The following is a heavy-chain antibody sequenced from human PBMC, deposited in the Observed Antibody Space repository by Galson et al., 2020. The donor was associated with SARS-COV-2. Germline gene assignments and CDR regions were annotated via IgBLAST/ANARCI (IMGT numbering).Heavy chain of an antibody. CDR1: GYTFTSYY. CDR3: AREPPSYYYDSSGYDDY. Sequence: ASVKVSCKASGYTFTSYYMHWVRQAPGQGLEWMGIINPSGGSTSYAQKFQGRVTMTRDTSTSTVYMVLSSLRSEDTAVYYCAREPPSYYYDSSGYDDYWGQGTLVTVSS. J-gene: IGHJ4*02. CDR2: INPSGGST. D-gene: IGHD3-22*01. V-gene: IGHV1-46*01.